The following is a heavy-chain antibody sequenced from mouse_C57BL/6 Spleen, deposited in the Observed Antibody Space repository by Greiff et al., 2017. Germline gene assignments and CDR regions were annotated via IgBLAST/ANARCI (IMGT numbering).Heavy chain of an antibody. CDR1: GFTFSSYA. CDR2: ISSGGDYI. J-gene: IGHJ3*01. V-gene: IGHV5-9-1*02. D-gene: IGHD2-1*01. Sequence: EVKLMESGEGLVKPGGSLKLSCAASGFTFSSYAMSWVRQTPEKRLEWVAYISSGGDYIYYADTVKGRFTISRDNARNTLYLQMSSLKSEDTAMYYCTRDFKYGNYKAYWGQGTLVTVSA. CDR3: TRDFKYGNYKAY.